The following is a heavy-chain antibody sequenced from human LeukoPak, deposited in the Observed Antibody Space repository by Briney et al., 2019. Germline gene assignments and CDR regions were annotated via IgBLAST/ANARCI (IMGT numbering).Heavy chain of an antibody. Sequence: GGSLRLSCAASGFTFSSYSMNWVRQAPGKGLEWVSYTSSSGSTIYYADSVKGRFTISRDNAKNSLYLQMNSLRAEDTAVYYCAELGITMIGGVWGKGTTVTISS. CDR1: GFTFSSYS. CDR2: TSSSGSTI. J-gene: IGHJ6*04. D-gene: IGHD3-10*02. V-gene: IGHV3-48*04. CDR3: AELGITMIGGV.